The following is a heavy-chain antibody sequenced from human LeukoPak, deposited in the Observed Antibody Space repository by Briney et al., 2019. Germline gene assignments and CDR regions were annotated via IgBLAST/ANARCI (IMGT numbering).Heavy chain of an antibody. D-gene: IGHD3-10*01. J-gene: IGHJ4*02. V-gene: IGHV3-74*01. CDR3: ARAPYYGSGSGTFDY. Sequence: GGSLRLSCAASGFTFSSYWMHWVRQAPGKGLVWVSRINSDGSSTSYADSVKGRFTISRDNAKNPLYLQMNSLRAEDTAVYYCARAPYYGSGSGTFDYWGQGTLVTVSS. CDR1: GFTFSSYW. CDR2: INSDGSST.